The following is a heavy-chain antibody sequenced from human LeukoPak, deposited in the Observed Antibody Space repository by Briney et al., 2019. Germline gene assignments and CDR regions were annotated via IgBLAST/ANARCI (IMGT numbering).Heavy chain of an antibody. J-gene: IGHJ6*02. V-gene: IGHV4-59*01. CDR1: GGSISSYY. CDR3: ARDRTEIVGTTLYYYYGIDV. CDR2: IYYSGST. D-gene: IGHD1-26*01. Sequence: SETLSLTCTVSGGSISSYYWSWIRQPPGKGLEWIGNIYYSGSTNYNPSLKSRVTISVDTSKNQFSLNLSSVTAADTAVYHCARDRTEIVGTTLYYYYGIDVWGQGTTVTVSS.